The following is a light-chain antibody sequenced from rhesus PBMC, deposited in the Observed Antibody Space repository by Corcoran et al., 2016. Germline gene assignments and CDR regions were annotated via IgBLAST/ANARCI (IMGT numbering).Light chain of an antibody. CDR1: QGISTY. Sequence: DIQMTQSPSSLSASVGDRVTITCRASQGISTYLNWYQQKPGKAPKRLIYAASSLESGVPSRFSGSGSGIDFTLTISSLQPEDFATYYCLQYNSDPRTFGQGTKVEIK. CDR3: LQYNSDPRT. V-gene: IGKV1-43*02. J-gene: IGKJ1*01. CDR2: AAS.